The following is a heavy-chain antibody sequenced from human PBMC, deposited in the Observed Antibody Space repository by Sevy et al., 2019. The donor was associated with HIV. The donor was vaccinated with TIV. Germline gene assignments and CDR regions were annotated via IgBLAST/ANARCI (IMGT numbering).Heavy chain of an antibody. CDR2: IIHIFGTA. V-gene: IGHV1-69*13. J-gene: IGHJ6*02. CDR3: ARGDYDFWSGYYGYYYGMDV. CDR1: GGTFSSYA. D-gene: IGHD3-3*01. Sequence: ASVKVSCKASGGTFSSYAISWVRQAPGQGLEWMGGIIHIFGTANYAQKFQGRVTITADESTSTAYMELSSLRSEDTAVSYCARGDYDFWSGYYGYYYGMDVWGQGTTVTVSS.